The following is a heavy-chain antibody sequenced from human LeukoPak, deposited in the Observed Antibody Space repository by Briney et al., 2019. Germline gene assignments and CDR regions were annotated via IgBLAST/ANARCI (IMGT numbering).Heavy chain of an antibody. Sequence: ASGKVSCKVSGYTLTELSMHWVRQAPGKGLEWMGGFDPEDGETIYAQKLQGRVTMTEDTSTDTAYMELSSLRSEDTAVYYCATDRELSSAFDIWGQGTMVTVSS. CDR3: ATDRELSSAFDI. CDR1: GYTLTELS. J-gene: IGHJ3*02. V-gene: IGHV1-24*01. CDR2: FDPEDGET. D-gene: IGHD1-26*01.